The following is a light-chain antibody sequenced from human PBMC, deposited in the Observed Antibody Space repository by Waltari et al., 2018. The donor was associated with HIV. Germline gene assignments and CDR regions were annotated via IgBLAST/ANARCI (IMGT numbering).Light chain of an antibody. CDR2: EVS. CDR1: SRDVGGYNF. V-gene: IGLV2-14*03. CDR3: NSYRSDSTYV. J-gene: IGLJ1*01. Sequence: QSALTQPASVSGSPGQSITISCTGTSRDVGGYNFVSWYPQHPGQVPKLIIYEVSKRPSGVSNRFSASKSGNTTSLTISGLQAEDEADYYCNSYRSDSTYVFGTGTKVTVL.